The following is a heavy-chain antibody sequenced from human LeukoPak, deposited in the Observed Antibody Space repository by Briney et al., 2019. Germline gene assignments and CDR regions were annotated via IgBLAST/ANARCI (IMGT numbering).Heavy chain of an antibody. CDR3: ARPYCSGGSCYSWWFDP. Sequence: GGSLRLSCAASGFTFSSYSMNWVRQAPGKGLEWVSSISSSSSYIYYADSVKGRFTISRDNAKNSLYLQMNSLRAEDTAVYYCARPYCSGGSCYSWWFDPWGXGTLVTVSS. J-gene: IGHJ5*02. CDR1: GFTFSSYS. D-gene: IGHD2-15*01. V-gene: IGHV3-21*01. CDR2: ISSSSSYI.